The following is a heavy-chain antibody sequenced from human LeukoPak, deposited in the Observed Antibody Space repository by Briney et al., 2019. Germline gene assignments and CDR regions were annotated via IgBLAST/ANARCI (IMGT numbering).Heavy chain of an antibody. J-gene: IGHJ5*02. Sequence: SQTLSLTCAISGDSVSSNRATWNWISQSPSRGLEWLGGTYYRSKWYNDSALSLKSRITVHPDTAKNQFSLQLNSVTPENTAVYYCVRVFNGYADPWGQGTLVTVSS. CDR2: TYYRSKWYN. V-gene: IGHV6-1*01. CDR1: GDSVSSNRAT. D-gene: IGHD5-12*01. CDR3: VRVFNGYADP.